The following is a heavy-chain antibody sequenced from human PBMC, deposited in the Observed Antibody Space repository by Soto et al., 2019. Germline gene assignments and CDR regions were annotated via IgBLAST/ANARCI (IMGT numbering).Heavy chain of an antibody. V-gene: IGHV4-34*01. J-gene: IGHJ6*02. Sequence: TSETLSLTGAVYGGSFSGYYWSWIRQPPGKGLEWIGEINHSGSTNYNPSLKSRVTISVDTSKNQFSLELSSVTAADTAVYYCAVVWYGSGSYYRTSYYYSYGMDVWGQGTTVTVSS. D-gene: IGHD3-10*01. CDR3: AVVWYGSGSYYRTSYYYSYGMDV. CDR1: GGSFSGYY. CDR2: INHSGST.